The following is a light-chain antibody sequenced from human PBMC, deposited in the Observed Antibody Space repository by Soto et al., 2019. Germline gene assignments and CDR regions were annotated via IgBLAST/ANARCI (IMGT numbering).Light chain of an antibody. CDR2: AAS. Sequence: DIQMTQSPSTLSASVGDRVSITCRASQGISSWLAWYQQTKGKAPKLLIYAASSLQSGVPSRFSGRGSGTDFTLTISSLQPEDFPTYYCQQSYSTPITFGQGTRLEIK. V-gene: IGKV1-12*01. J-gene: IGKJ5*01. CDR3: QQSYSTPIT. CDR1: QGISSW.